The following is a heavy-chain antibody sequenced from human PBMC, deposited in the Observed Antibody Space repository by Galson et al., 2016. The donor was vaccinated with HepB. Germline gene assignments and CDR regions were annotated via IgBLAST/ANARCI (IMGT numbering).Heavy chain of an antibody. D-gene: IGHD1-26*01. CDR2: INSDGSVT. J-gene: IGHJ6*02. CDR1: GFIFSNYW. CDR3: KRVKVGAPGGMDV. V-gene: IGHV3-74*01. Sequence: SLRLSCAASGFIFSNYWMHWVRQAPGKGLVWVSRINSDGSVTRYADSVKGRFTISRDNAENTLYLRMNSLRAEDTAHYYCKRVKVGAPGGMDVWGHGTTVTVSS.